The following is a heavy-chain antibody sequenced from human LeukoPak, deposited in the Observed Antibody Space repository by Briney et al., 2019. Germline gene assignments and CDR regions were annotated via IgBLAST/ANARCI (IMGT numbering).Heavy chain of an antibody. V-gene: IGHV3-23*01. Sequence: GGSLRLSCAASGFTFSSYAMSWVRQAPGKGLEWVSAISGGGGSIYYADSVKGRFTISRDKSKNTLYLQMNSLRAEDTALCYCAKDFWSGYYSGYFDYRGQGTLVTVSS. CDR2: ISGGGGSI. CDR3: AKDFWSGYYSGYFDY. D-gene: IGHD3-3*01. J-gene: IGHJ4*02. CDR1: GFTFSSYA.